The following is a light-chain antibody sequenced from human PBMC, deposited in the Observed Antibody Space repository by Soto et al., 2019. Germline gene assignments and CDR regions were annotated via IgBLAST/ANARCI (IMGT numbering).Light chain of an antibody. CDR3: AAWDDSLNGVV. CDR1: SYNIGSNF. CDR2: GTN. J-gene: IGLJ2*01. V-gene: IGLV1-44*01. Sequence: QSVLTQPPSASGTPGQRVTISCSGGSYNIGSNFVNWYQHLSGTAPKLLISGTNQRPSGVPDRFSGSKSGTSASLAISGLQSEDEADYYCAAWDDSLNGVVFGGGTKLTVL.